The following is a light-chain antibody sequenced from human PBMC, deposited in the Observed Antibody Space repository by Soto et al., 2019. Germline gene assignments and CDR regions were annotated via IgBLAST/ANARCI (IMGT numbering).Light chain of an antibody. V-gene: IGKV3-20*01. CDR3: QQYGSSPLT. CDR1: QSVSRSY. Sequence: EIVMTQSPATLSVSPGEGATLSCRGSQSVSRSYLAWYQQKPGQAPRVLIYGASSRATGIPDRFSGSGSGTDFTLTISRLEPEDFAVYYCQQYGSSPLTFGGGTKVDIK. J-gene: IGKJ4*01. CDR2: GAS.